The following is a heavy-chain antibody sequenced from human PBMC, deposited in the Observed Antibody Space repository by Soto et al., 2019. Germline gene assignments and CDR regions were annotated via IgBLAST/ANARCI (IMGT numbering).Heavy chain of an antibody. Sequence: QVQLQESGPGLVKPSETLSLTCTVSGGSISSYYWSWIRQPPGKGLEWIGYIYYSGSTNYNPSLKSRVTISVDTSKNQFSLKLSSVTAADTAVYYCASSPSNVVVTFSYWGQGTLVTVSS. V-gene: IGHV4-59*08. CDR2: IYYSGST. CDR1: GGSISSYY. CDR3: ASSPSNVVVTFSY. D-gene: IGHD2-15*01. J-gene: IGHJ4*02.